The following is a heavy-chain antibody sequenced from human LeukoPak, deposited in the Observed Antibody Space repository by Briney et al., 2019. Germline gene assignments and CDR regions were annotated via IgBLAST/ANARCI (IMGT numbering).Heavy chain of an antibody. D-gene: IGHD2-2*01. V-gene: IGHV3-74*01. Sequence: GGSPRLSCAASGFTFNTYWMHWVRRAPGKGLVWVSRINSDGSTTTYADSVKGRFTVSRDNAKNTLYLQMNSPRADDTAVYYCGRGFAVVPAGIPDYWGQGTLATVSS. CDR3: GRGFAVVPAGIPDY. CDR2: INSDGSTT. CDR1: GFTFNTYW. J-gene: IGHJ4*02.